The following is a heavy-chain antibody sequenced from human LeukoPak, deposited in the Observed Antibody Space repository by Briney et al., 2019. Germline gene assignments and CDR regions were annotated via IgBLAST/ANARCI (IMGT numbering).Heavy chain of an antibody. CDR1: GYTFTSYG. CDR2: ISAYNGNT. V-gene: IGHV1-18*01. Sequence: ASVKVSCKASGYTFTSYGISWVRQAPGQGLEWMGWISAYNGNTNYAQKLQGRVTMTTDTSTSTAYMELRSLRSDDTAVYYCAGPPAGGSGSYSYDYWGQGTLVTVSS. J-gene: IGHJ4*02. D-gene: IGHD3-10*01. CDR3: AGPPAGGSGSYSYDY.